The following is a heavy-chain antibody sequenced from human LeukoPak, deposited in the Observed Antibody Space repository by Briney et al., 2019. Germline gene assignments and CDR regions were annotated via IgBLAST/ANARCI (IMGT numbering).Heavy chain of an antibody. D-gene: IGHD3-9*01. Sequence: ASVKVSCKASGYTFTSYGISWVRQAPGQGLEWMGWISAYNGNTNYAQKLQGRVTMTTDTSTSTAYMELRSLRSDDTAVYYCARGSDNDILTGYSTLPDYWGQGTLVTVSS. CDR3: ARGSDNDILTGYSTLPDY. V-gene: IGHV1-18*04. CDR2: ISAYNGNT. CDR1: GYTFTSYG. J-gene: IGHJ4*02.